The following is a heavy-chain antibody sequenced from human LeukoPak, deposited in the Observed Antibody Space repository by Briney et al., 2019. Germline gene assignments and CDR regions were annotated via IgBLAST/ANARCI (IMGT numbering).Heavy chain of an antibody. D-gene: IGHD6-19*01. J-gene: IGHJ4*02. Sequence: SETLSLTCTVSGGSISSGGYYWSWIRQHPGKGLEWIGYIYYSGSTYYHPSLKSRVTISVDTSKNQFSLKLSSVTAADTAVYYCARDSSGCLDYWGQGTLVTVSS. CDR1: GGSISSGGYY. V-gene: IGHV4-31*03. CDR3: ARDSSGCLDY. CDR2: IYYSGST.